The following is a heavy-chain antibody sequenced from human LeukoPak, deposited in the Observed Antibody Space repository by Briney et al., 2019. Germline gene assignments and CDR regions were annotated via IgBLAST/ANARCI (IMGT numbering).Heavy chain of an antibody. CDR3: AKKSPGTYYAPPDY. V-gene: IGHV3-66*01. Sequence: GGSLRLSCAASGFIVSRKYMSWVRQAPGKGLEWVSVIYSGGSADYADSVKGRFTISRDNSKNTLHLQMKSLRAEDTAVYYCAKKSPGTYYAPPDYWGQGTLVTVSS. D-gene: IGHD3-10*01. CDR2: IYSGGSA. CDR1: GFIVSRKY. J-gene: IGHJ4*02.